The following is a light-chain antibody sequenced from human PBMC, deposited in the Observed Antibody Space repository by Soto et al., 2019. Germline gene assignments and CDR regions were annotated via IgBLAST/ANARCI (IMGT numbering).Light chain of an antibody. J-gene: IGKJ1*01. CDR3: QQYGSSSWT. CDR1: QSVSSSY. CDR2: GTS. Sequence: EIVLTQSPGTLSLSPGERATLSSRASQSVSSSYLAWYQQKPGQAPRLLIYGTSSRATAIPDRFSGSGSGTDFTLTISRLEPVDFAVYYCQQYGSSSWTFGQGTKVEIK. V-gene: IGKV3-20*01.